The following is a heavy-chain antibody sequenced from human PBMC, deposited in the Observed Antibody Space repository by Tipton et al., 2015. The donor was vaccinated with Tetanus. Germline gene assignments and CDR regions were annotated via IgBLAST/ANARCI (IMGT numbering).Heavy chain of an antibody. CDR1: GYSFTSYW. CDR3: ARRGQGSYLHDAFDI. Sequence: QSGPEVKKPGESLKISCKGSGYSFTSYWIGWVRQMPGKGLEWMGIIYPGDSDTRYSPSFQGQVTISADKSISTAYLQWSSLKASDTAMYYCARRGQGSYLHDAFDIWGQGTMVTVSS. V-gene: IGHV5-51*01. CDR2: IYPGDSDT. J-gene: IGHJ3*02. D-gene: IGHD1-26*01.